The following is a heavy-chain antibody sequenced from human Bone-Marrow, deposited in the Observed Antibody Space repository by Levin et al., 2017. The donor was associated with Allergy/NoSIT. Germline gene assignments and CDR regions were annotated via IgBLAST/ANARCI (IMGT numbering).Heavy chain of an antibody. CDR2: ISGSGGST. D-gene: IGHD3-3*01. V-gene: IGHV3-23*01. CDR3: AKSYYDFWSGYSGFLFDY. CDR1: GFTFSSYA. Sequence: PGGSLRLSCAASGFTFSSYAMSWVRQAPGKGLEWVSAISGSGGSTYYADSVKGRFTISRDNSKNTLYLQMNSLRAEDTAVYYCAKSYYDFWSGYSGFLFDYWGQGTLVTVSS. J-gene: IGHJ4*02.